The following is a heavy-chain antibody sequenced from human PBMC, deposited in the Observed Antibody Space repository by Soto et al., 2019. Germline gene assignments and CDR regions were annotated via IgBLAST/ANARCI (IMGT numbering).Heavy chain of an antibody. V-gene: IGHV3-7*01. Sequence: PVGSLRLSCAASGFTFSSYWMSWVRQAPGKGLEWVANIKQDGSEKYYVDSVKGRFTISRDNAKNSLYLQMNSLRAEDTAVYYCARENTSFGVVRMDVWGPGTTVTVSS. CDR1: GFTFSSYW. D-gene: IGHD3-3*01. CDR3: ARENTSFGVVRMDV. J-gene: IGHJ6*02. CDR2: IKQDGSEK.